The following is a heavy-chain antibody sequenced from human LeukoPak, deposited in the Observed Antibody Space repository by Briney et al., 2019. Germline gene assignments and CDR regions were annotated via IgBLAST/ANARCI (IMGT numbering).Heavy chain of an antibody. D-gene: IGHD2-2*01. Sequence: GASVKVSCKASGYTFTGYYMHWVRRAPGQGLEWMGRINPNSGGTNYAQKFQGRVTMTRDTSISTAYMELSRLRSDDTAVYYCARAKDCSSTSCYLWFDPWGQGTLVTVSS. V-gene: IGHV1-2*06. J-gene: IGHJ5*02. CDR3: ARAKDCSSTSCYLWFDP. CDR1: GYTFTGYY. CDR2: INPNSGGT.